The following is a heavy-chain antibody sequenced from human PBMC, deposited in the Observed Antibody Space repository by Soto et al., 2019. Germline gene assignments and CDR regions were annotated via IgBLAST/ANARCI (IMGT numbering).Heavy chain of an antibody. CDR3: TRVSDFWIYALDI. J-gene: IGHJ3*02. CDR1: GYTFTSYD. V-gene: IGHV1-8*01. D-gene: IGHD3-3*01. CDR2: MNPNSGNT. Sequence: GASLTVCCRASGYTFTSYDMKWVRQDTGQGGEWMGWMNPNSGNTGDAQKVQGRATITRNSSISTAYMGLSSRRSEDTAVYYWTRVSDFWIYALDIWGEGTMVTVSS.